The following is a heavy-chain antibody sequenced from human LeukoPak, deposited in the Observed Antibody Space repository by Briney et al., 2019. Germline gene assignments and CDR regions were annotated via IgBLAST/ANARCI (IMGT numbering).Heavy chain of an antibody. V-gene: IGHV3-74*01. CDR2: INSDGSST. Sequence: GGSLRLSCAASGFTFSAYWMHWVRQSPGKGLVWVSRINSDGSSTDYADSVKGRFTISRDIAKSTLYLQMNSLRAEDTAVYYCARVATTSSKWSLDYWGQGTLVTVSS. CDR1: GFTFSAYW. D-gene: IGHD2-2*01. J-gene: IGHJ4*02. CDR3: ARVATTSSKWSLDY.